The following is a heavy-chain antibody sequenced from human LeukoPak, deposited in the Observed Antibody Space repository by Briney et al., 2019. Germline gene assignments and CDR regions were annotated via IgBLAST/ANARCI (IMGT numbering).Heavy chain of an antibody. Sequence: SESLSLTRTLPRGSICRYYWSCVPEPPRKGLEWVGYIYYSGGTNCNPSVKSRFAMSVDTSKKQFSLKLSALTAADTAVYYCARGGTAVIAPYAFDIWGQGTMVTVSS. CDR3: ARGGTAVIAPYAFDI. CDR2: IYYSGGT. CDR1: RGSICRYY. V-gene: IGHV4-59*01. D-gene: IGHD4-23*01. J-gene: IGHJ3*02.